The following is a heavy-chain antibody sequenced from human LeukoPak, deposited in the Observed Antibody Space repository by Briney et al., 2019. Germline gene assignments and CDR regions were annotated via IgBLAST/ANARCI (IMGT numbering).Heavy chain of an antibody. CDR2: IYYSGNT. D-gene: IGHD5-18*01. J-gene: IGHJ4*02. Sequence: SSETLSLTCTVSGASLTSYYWSWIRQPPGKGLEWIGFIYYSGNTNYIPSLKTRVTISLDTSRSQFSLRLTSVTAADTAVYYCARAGTAMVTLDSRGQGTLVTVSS. V-gene: IGHV4-59*01. CDR1: GASLTSYY. CDR3: ARAGTAMVTLDS.